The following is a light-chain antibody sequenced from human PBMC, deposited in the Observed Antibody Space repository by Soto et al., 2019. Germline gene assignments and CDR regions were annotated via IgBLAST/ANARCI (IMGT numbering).Light chain of an antibody. CDR3: QSYDSSLSGSNVV. J-gene: IGLJ2*01. CDR2: GNS. Sequence: QSVLTQPPSVSGAPGQRGTISCTGSSSNIGAGYDVHWYQPLPGTAPKLLIYGNSNRPSGVPDRFSGSKSGTSASLAITGLQAEDEADYYCQSYDSSLSGSNVVFGGGTKLTVL. V-gene: IGLV1-40*01. CDR1: SSNIGAGYD.